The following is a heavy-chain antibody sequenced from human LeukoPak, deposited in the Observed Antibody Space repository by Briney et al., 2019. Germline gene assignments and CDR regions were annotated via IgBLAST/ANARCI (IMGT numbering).Heavy chain of an antibody. Sequence: GGSLRLSCVASGFTFSSYAMSWIRQAPGKGLEWVSTLSGSGGSTYYADSVKGRFIISRDNSKNTLYLQMNSLRDEDTAVYNCARGIAFWSGYYTPFDYWGQGTLVTVSS. J-gene: IGHJ4*02. CDR1: GFTFSSYA. CDR2: LSGSGGST. V-gene: IGHV3-23*01. CDR3: ARGIAFWSGYYTPFDY. D-gene: IGHD3-3*01.